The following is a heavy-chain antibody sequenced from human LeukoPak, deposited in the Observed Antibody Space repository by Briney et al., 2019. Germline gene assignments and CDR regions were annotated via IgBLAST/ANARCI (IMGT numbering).Heavy chain of an antibody. CDR1: GYTFTIYG. Sequence: ASVRVSYKASGYTFTIYGISWVRQAPGQGVEWMGWISAYNGNTNYAQKLQGRVTMTTDTSTSTAYMELRSLRSDDTAVYYCARDAVGAPVDYWGQGTLVTVSS. D-gene: IGHD1-26*01. CDR2: ISAYNGNT. V-gene: IGHV1-18*01. J-gene: IGHJ4*02. CDR3: ARDAVGAPVDY.